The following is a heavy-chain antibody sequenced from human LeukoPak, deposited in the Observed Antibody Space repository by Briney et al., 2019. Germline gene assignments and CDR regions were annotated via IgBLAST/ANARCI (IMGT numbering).Heavy chain of an antibody. V-gene: IGHV3-43*01. D-gene: IGHD2/OR15-2a*01. CDR3: ARDWFHAIDY. Sequence: GGSLRLSCAASGFTFDDYTMHWVRQAPGKGLEWVSLISWDGGSTYYADSVKGRFTISRDNAKNTLYLQMNSLRDEDTAVYYCARDWFHAIDYWGQGILVTVSS. CDR2: ISWDGGST. J-gene: IGHJ4*02. CDR1: GFTFDDYT.